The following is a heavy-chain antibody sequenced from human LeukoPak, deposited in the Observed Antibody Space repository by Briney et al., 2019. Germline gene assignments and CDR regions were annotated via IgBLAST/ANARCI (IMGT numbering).Heavy chain of an antibody. D-gene: IGHD1-26*01. CDR2: INPSGGST. V-gene: IGHV1-46*01. J-gene: IGHJ4*02. Sequence: ASVKVSCKASGYTFTSYDINWVRQAPGQGLEWMAIINPSGGSTSYAQKFQGRVTMTRDTSTSTVYMELSSLRSEDTAVYYCARSGSYSRELFDYWGQGTLVTVSS. CDR3: ARSGSYSRELFDY. CDR1: GYTFTSYD.